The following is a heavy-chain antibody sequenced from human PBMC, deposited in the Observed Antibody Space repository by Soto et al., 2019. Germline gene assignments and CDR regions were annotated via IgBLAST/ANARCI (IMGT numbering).Heavy chain of an antibody. CDR1: GYTFTAYG. CDR2: ISYNGNT. D-gene: IGHD3-22*01. J-gene: IGHJ4*02. V-gene: IGHV1-18*01. CDR3: ARVDDYFDSSGYYY. Sequence: RASVKVSCKASGYTFTAYGITWVRQAPGQGLEWMGWISYNGNTNYAQKFQGRVTMTADTSTSTADMELRSLRSDDTAVYYCARVDDYFDSSGYYYWGQGTLVTVSS.